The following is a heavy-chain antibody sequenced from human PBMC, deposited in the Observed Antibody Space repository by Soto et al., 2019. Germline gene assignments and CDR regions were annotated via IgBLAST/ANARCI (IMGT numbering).Heavy chain of an antibody. Sequence: GGSLRLSCVASGFTLDDYAMYWVRQAPGKGLEWVSGIVWNSVSIDYADSVKGRFTISRDNAKNSLYLQMDSLRVEDTAFYYCAKAAHIATRQGGFDSWGQGALVTVAA. J-gene: IGHJ4*02. CDR1: GFTLDDYA. CDR2: IVWNSVSI. D-gene: IGHD6-6*01. V-gene: IGHV3-9*01. CDR3: AKAAHIATRQGGFDS.